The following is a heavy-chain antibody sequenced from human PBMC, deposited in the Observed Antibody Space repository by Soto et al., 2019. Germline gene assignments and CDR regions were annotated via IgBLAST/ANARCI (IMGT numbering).Heavy chain of an antibody. Sequence: QVQLVQSGAEVKKRGASVKVSCKASGYMFNSYGMSWLRQAPGQGLEWIGWISGYNGKTDLAQKFQGRVTMTTEASTRTVSMELTSLIFDDTALYYCARDQTYTAGWYFEHWGQGTLVTVPS. D-gene: IGHD6-19*01. CDR2: ISGYNGKT. V-gene: IGHV1-18*01. CDR3: ARDQTYTAGWYFEH. CDR1: GYMFNSYG. J-gene: IGHJ4*02.